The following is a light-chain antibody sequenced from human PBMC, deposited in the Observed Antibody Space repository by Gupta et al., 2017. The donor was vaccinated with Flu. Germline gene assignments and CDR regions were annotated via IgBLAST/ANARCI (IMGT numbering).Light chain of an antibody. CDR3: MQALQTPPT. V-gene: IGKV2-28*01. Sequence: EIVMTQSPLSLPVTLAERASISCRSSQSLLHSNGYNYLDWYLQKPGQSPQLLIYLGSNRATGVPDRFSGSGSGTDFTLKISRVEAEDVGVYYCMQALQTPPTFGQGTKVEIK. CDR1: QSLLHSNGYNY. CDR2: LGS. J-gene: IGKJ1*01.